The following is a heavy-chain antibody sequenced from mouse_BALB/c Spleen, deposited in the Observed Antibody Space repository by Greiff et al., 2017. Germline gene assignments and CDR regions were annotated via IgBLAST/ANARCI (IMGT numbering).Heavy chain of an antibody. D-gene: IGHD2-4*01. J-gene: IGHJ4*01. CDR3: ARMITTVYYAMDY. CDR1: GFNIKDYY. CDR2: IDPENGNT. V-gene: IGHV14-1*02. Sequence: EVQLQQSGAELVRPGALVKLSCKASGFNIKDYYMHWVKQRPEQGLEWIGWIDPENGNTIYDPKFQGKATITADTSSNTAYLQLSSLTSEDTAVYYCARMITTVYYAMDYWGQGTSVTVSS.